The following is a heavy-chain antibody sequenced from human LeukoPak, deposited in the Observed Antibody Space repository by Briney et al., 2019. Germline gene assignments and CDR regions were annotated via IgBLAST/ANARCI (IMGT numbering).Heavy chain of an antibody. J-gene: IGHJ3*02. D-gene: IGHD5-12*01. V-gene: IGHV3-15*01. CDR1: GFTFSNAW. CDR3: TSTWQKGFRPHAFDI. CDR2: IKSKTDGGTT. Sequence: GGSLRLSCAASGFTFSNAWMSWVRQAPGKGLEWVGRIKSKTDGGTTDYAAPVKGRFTISRDDSKNTLYLQMNSLKTEDTAVYYCTSTWQKGFRPHAFDIWGQGTMVTVSS.